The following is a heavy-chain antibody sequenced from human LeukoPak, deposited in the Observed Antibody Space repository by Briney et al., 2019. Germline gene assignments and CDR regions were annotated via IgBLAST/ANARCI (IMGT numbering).Heavy chain of an antibody. CDR1: GGSFSDYY. V-gene: IGHV4-34*01. J-gene: IGHJ4*02. CDR2: INHSGST. Sequence: SETLSLTCAVYGGSFSDYYWSWIRQPPGKGLEWIGEINHSGSTNYNPSLKSRVTISVDTSKNQFSLKLSSVTAADTAVYYCARENYYDSSGYPNFDYWGQGTLVTVSS. CDR3: ARENYYDSSGYPNFDY. D-gene: IGHD3-22*01.